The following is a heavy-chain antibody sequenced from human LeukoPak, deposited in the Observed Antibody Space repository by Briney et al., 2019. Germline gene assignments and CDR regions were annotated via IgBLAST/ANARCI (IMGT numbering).Heavy chain of an antibody. Sequence: ASVRVSFKASGYTFTGYYMHWVRQAPGQGLEWMGWINPNSGGTNYAQKFQGRVTMTRDTSISTAYMELSRLRSDDTAVYYCARGDSSSWYYFDYWGQGSLVIVSS. CDR2: INPNSGGT. V-gene: IGHV1-2*02. CDR3: ARGDSSSWYYFDY. J-gene: IGHJ4*02. CDR1: GYTFTGYY. D-gene: IGHD6-13*01.